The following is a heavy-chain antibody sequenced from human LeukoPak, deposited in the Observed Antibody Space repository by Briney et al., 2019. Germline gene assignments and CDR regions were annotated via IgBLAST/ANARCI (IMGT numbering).Heavy chain of an antibody. V-gene: IGHV3-11*01. CDR3: ARGQYTDGLSY. Sequence: PGGSLRLSCAASGFTFSDYYMTWIRQAPGKGLEWISFISSSGDSLYYADSVEGRFTISRDNAENSLFLQMNGLRPEDTAVFYCARGQYTDGLSYWGQGTLVTVSS. CDR2: ISSSGDSL. D-gene: IGHD5-24*01. CDR1: GFTFSDYY. J-gene: IGHJ4*02.